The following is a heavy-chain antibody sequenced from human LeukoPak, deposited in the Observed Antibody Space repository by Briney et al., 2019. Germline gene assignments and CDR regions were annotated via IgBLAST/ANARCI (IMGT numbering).Heavy chain of an antibody. CDR1: GGSISSTIYY. Sequence: SETLSLTCTVSGGSISSTIYYWGWIRQPPGKGLEWIGSIYYRGSTYYNPSIKSRVAISVDTSKNQFSLKLSSVTAADTAVYYCARDSRSGWGNWFDPWGQGTLVTVSS. D-gene: IGHD6-19*01. V-gene: IGHV4-39*07. CDR3: ARDSRSGWGNWFDP. J-gene: IGHJ5*02. CDR2: IYYRGST.